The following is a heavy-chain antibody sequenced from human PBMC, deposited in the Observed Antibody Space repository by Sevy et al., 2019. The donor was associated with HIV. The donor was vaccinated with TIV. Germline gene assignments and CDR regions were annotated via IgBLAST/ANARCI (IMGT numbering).Heavy chain of an antibody. J-gene: IGHJ6*02. CDR3: ARVGYCRGGTCFSGFYYAMDV. CDR1: GFTFSTSA. D-gene: IGHD2-15*01. Sequence: GGSLRLSCAVSGFTFSTSAMSWVRQAPGKGLEWVSSISGSGGSTYYADSVKGRFTISRDKAKSHLFLQMKRLRAEDTAVYYCARVGYCRGGTCFSGFYYAMDVWGQGTTVTVSS. CDR2: ISGSGGST. V-gene: IGHV3-23*01.